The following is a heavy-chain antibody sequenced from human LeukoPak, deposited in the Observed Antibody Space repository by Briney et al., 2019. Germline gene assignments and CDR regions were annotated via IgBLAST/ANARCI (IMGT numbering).Heavy chain of an antibody. Sequence: PSETLSLTCAVYGGSFSGYYWSWIRQPPGKGLEWIGEINHSGSTNYNPSLKSRVTISVDTSKNQSSLKLSSVTAADTAVYYCARLYILTGYYIPYYYYYMDVWGKGTTVTISS. CDR1: GGSFSGYY. CDR2: INHSGST. D-gene: IGHD3-9*01. V-gene: IGHV4-34*01. J-gene: IGHJ6*03. CDR3: ARLYILTGYYIPYYYYYMDV.